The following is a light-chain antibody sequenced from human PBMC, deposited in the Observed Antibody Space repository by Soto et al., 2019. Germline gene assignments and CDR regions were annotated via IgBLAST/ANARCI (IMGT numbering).Light chain of an antibody. CDR1: QGINSY. Sequence: DIQLTQSPSFLSASVGDRVTITSRASQGINSYLAWYQQKPVKVPKLLIYAASTLQSGVPSRFSDSGSGKEFTLTISSLHPEDFATYYCLQINSYPITYGQGTRQEI. CDR2: AAS. CDR3: LQINSYPIT. J-gene: IGKJ5*01. V-gene: IGKV1-9*01.